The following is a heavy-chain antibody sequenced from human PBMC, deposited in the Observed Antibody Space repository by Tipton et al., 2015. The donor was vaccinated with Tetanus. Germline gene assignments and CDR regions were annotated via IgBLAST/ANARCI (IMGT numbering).Heavy chain of an antibody. CDR2: IYYSGST. J-gene: IGHJ2*01. Sequence: TLSLTCAVYGGSFSSYYWSWIRQPPGKGLEWIGYIYYSGSTNYNPSLKSRVTISVDTSKNQFSLKLSSVTAADTAVYYCARDLRSENYYDSSGYFSWYFDLWGRGTLVTVSS. CDR1: GGSFSSYY. V-gene: IGHV4-59*01. CDR3: ARDLRSENYYDSSGYFSWYFDL. D-gene: IGHD3-22*01.